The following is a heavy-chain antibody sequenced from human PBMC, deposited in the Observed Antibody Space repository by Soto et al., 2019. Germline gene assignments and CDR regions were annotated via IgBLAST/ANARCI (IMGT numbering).Heavy chain of an antibody. V-gene: IGHV3-48*01. Sequence: GGSLRLSCAASGFTFSSYSMNWVRQAPGKGLEWVSYISSSSSTIYYADSVKGRFTISRDNAKNSLYLQMNSLRAEDTAVYYCARLGYYYGSGSLNWFDPWGQGTLVTVSS. D-gene: IGHD3-10*01. J-gene: IGHJ5*02. CDR2: ISSSSSTI. CDR1: GFTFSSYS. CDR3: ARLGYYYGSGSLNWFDP.